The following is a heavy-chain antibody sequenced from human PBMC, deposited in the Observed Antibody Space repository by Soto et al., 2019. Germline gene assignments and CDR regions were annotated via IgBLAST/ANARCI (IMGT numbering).Heavy chain of an antibody. V-gene: IGHV3-30*18. J-gene: IGHJ3*02. Sequence: GGSLRLSCAASGFTFSSYGMHWVRQAPGKGLEWVAVISYDGSNKYYADSVKGRFTISRDNSKNTLYLQMNSLRAEDTAVYYCAKDHLEVPAASTGAFDIWGQGTMVTVSS. CDR2: ISYDGSNK. CDR3: AKDHLEVPAASTGAFDI. D-gene: IGHD2-2*01. CDR1: GFTFSSYG.